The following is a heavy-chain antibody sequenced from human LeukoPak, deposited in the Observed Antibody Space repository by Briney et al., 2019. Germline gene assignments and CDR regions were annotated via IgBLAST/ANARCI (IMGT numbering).Heavy chain of an antibody. CDR3: AKLYYYDSSGYSD. CDR1: GFTFSSYA. CDR2: ISGSGGST. D-gene: IGHD3-22*01. V-gene: IGHV3-23*01. Sequence: GGSLRLSCAASGFTFSSYAMSWVRQAPGKRLEWVSAISGSGGSTYYADSVKGRFTISRDKSKNTLYLQMNSLRAEDTAVYYCAKLYYYDSSGYSDWGQGTLVTVSS. J-gene: IGHJ4*02.